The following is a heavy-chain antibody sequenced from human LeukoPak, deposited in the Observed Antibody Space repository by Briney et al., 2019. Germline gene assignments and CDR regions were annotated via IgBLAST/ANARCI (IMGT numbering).Heavy chain of an antibody. CDR2: INHSGST. D-gene: IGHD2-2*02. Sequence: SETLSLTCAVYGGSFSGYYWSWIRQHPGKGLEWMGEINHSGSTNYNPSLKSRVTISVDTSKNQFSLKLSSVTAADTAVYYCARGPSVPAAISDYYYYYGMDVWGQGTTVTVSS. V-gene: IGHV4-34*01. CDR3: ARGPSVPAAISDYYYYYGMDV. CDR1: GGSFSGYY. J-gene: IGHJ6*02.